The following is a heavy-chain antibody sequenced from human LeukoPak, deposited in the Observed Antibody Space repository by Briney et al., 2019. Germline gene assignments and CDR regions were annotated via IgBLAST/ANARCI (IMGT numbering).Heavy chain of an antibody. D-gene: IGHD3-3*01. V-gene: IGHV4-31*03. CDR1: GGSISSGGYY. CDR2: IYYSGST. CDR3: ARGNYDFWSGTTNYYFDY. Sequence: SQTLSLTCTVSGGSISSGGYYWSWIRQHPGKGLEWIGYIYYSGSTYYKTSLKSRVTISVDTSKNQFSLKLSSVTAADTAVYYCARGNYDFWSGTTNYYFDYWGQGTLVTVSS. J-gene: IGHJ4*02.